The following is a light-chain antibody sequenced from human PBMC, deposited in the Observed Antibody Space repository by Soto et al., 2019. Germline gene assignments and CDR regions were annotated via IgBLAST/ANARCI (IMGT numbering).Light chain of an antibody. CDR1: SSDVGAYEY. J-gene: IGLJ1*01. CDR3: CAYAGTYV. V-gene: IGLV2-11*01. CDR2: DVS. Sequence: QSALTQPRSVSGSPGQSVTISCTGTSSDVGAYEYVSWYQQHPGKAPKIMMYDVSQRPAGVPDRFSGSKSGNTASLTISELQSDDEYDYYCCAYAGTYVFGTGTKLTVL.